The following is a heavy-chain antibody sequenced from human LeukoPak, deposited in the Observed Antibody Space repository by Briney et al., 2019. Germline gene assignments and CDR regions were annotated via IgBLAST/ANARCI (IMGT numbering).Heavy chain of an antibody. Sequence: ASVKVSCKASGYTFTGYYIHWVRQAPGQGLEWMGWINPNSGGTSYAQKFQGRVTMTRDTSITTAYMELSRLTSDDTAMYYCARIPVDSSGYNSWGQGTLVTVSS. D-gene: IGHD3-22*01. CDR2: INPNSGGT. J-gene: IGHJ4*02. CDR3: ARIPVDSSGYNS. V-gene: IGHV1-2*02. CDR1: GYTFTGYY.